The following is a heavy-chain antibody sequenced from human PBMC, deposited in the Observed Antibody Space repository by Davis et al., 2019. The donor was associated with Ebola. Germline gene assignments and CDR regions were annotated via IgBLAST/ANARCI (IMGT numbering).Heavy chain of an antibody. D-gene: IGHD3-3*01. CDR3: ARKDRFSRTSVDY. CDR2: ITPSGGST. CDR1: GYTFISYY. J-gene: IGHJ4*02. V-gene: IGHV1-46*01. Sequence: ASVKVSCKASGYTFISYYMHWVRQAPGQGLEWMGIITPSGGSTSYAQKFQGRVTMTRDTSTSTAYMELNSLRSEDTAVYYCARKDRFSRTSVDYWGQGTLVTVSS.